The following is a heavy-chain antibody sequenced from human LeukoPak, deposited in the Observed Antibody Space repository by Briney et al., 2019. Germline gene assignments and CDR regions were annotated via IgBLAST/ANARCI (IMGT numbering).Heavy chain of an antibody. Sequence: PGGSLRLSCAASGFTFSDYYMSWIRGAPGKGLEWVSYISSSGSTIYYADSVKGRFTISRDNAKNSLYLQMNSLRAEDTDVYYCARVDCSSTSCYYYYYYGMDVWGQGTTVTVSS. CDR1: GFTFSDYY. CDR2: ISSSGSTI. CDR3: ARVDCSSTSCYYYYYYGMDV. V-gene: IGHV3-11*01. D-gene: IGHD2-2*01. J-gene: IGHJ6*02.